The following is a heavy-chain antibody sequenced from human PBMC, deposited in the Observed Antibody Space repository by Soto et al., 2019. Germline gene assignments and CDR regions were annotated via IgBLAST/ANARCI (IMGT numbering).Heavy chain of an antibody. CDR1: EFTFSGFG. CDR3: ARGRGGSYGGNSAHYDV. V-gene: IGHV3-33*01. D-gene: IGHD4-17*01. CDR2: IWYDGSKE. J-gene: IGHJ3*01. Sequence: QVHLVESGGGVVQPGTSLRLSCEASEFTFSGFGMHWVRQTPGKGLEWVAVIWYDGSKEYFADCVKGRFTISRDNSKNALYLQMNSLRAEDSAIYYCARGRGGSYGGNSAHYDVWGQGTLVTVSS.